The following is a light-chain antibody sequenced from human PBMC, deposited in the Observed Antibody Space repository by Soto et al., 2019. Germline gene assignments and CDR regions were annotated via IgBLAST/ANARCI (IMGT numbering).Light chain of an antibody. CDR2: GAS. CDR3: QQYGSSPPIT. Sequence: ELVLTQSPGTLSLSPGERATLSCRASQSVSRNYLAWYQQKPGQAPRVLIYGASSRFTGIPDRFSGSGSGTDFTLTISRLEPEDFAVYYCQQYGSSPPITFGQGTRLEIK. V-gene: IGKV3-20*01. CDR1: QSVSRNY. J-gene: IGKJ5*01.